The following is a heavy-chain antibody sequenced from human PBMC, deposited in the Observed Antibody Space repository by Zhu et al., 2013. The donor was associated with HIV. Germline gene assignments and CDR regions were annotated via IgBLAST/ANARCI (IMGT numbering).Heavy chain of an antibody. J-gene: IGHJ4*02. CDR3: ARYLDVAAVYAIRAGGAFDY. Sequence: QVQLVQSGAEVRSLGLSEVSCKASGYTFTSYYMHWVRQAPGQGLEWMGIINPSGGSTSYAQKFQGRVTMTRDTSTSTVYMELSSLRSEDTAVYYCARYLDVAAVYAIRAGGAFDYWGQGTLVTVSS. V-gene: IGHV1-46*01. CDR2: INPSGGST. CDR1: GYTFTSYY. D-gene: IGHD2-8*01.